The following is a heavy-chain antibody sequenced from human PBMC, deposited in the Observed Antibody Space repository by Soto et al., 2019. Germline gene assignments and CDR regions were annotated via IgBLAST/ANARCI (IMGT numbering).Heavy chain of an antibody. CDR2: IIPMFATP. D-gene: IGHD2-2*01. CDR1: GGAFRNYI. J-gene: IGHJ3*02. CDR3: ARGRVPAAGPDAFVI. Sequence: QVQLVQSGAEVKKPGSSVKVSCKSSGGAFRNYIINWVRQAPGQGLEWMGGIIPMFATPTYAQKFQGRLTIIATDAASTVYMELSSLRSEDTAIYYFARGRVPAAGPDAFVIWCLGTMVTVSS. V-gene: IGHV1-69*01.